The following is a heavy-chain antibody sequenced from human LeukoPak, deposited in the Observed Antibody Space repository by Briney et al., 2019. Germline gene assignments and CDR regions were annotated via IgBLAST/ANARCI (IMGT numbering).Heavy chain of an antibody. CDR2: ISGSGSAT. V-gene: IGHV3-23*01. J-gene: IGHJ4*02. CDR1: GFTFSSYA. Sequence: PRGSLRLSCAASGFTFSSYALSWVRQAPGKGLEWVSVISGSGSATYYADSVKGRFTISRDNSKNTLYLQMDSLRAEDTAIYYCARRMGNSSSWFYFERWGQGTLVTVSS. CDR3: ARRMGNSSSWFYFER. D-gene: IGHD6-13*01.